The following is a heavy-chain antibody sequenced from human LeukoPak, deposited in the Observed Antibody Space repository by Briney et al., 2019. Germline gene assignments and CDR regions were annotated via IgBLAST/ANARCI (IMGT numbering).Heavy chain of an antibody. D-gene: IGHD2-2*01. CDR3: AKEVWYQLLWVGYNWFDP. V-gene: IGHV3-23*01. CDR2: ISGSGATT. CDR1: GFTFSNYA. Sequence: GGSLRLSCAASGFTFSNYAMNWVRQAPGKGLEWVSAISGSGATTYYADSVKGRFTISRDNSKNTLYLQMSSLRAEDTAVYYCAKEVWYQLLWVGYNWFDPWGQGTLVTVSS. J-gene: IGHJ5*02.